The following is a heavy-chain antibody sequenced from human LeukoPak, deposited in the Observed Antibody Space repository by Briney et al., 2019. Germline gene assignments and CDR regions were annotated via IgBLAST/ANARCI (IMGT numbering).Heavy chain of an antibody. CDR1: GFTFSDHY. V-gene: IGHV3-11*01. J-gene: IGHJ4*02. CDR2: ISTSGTTM. D-gene: IGHD6-13*01. CDR3: ARDLISWYYFDY. Sequence: GGSLRLSCAASGFTFSDHYMSWIRLAPGKGLEWVSSISTSGTTMYYADSVKGRFTISRDNAKNSLYLQMNSLRAEDTAVYYCARDLISWYYFDYWGQGTLVTVSS.